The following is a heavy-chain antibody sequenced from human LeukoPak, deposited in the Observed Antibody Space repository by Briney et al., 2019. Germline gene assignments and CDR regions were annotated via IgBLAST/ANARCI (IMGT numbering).Heavy chain of an antibody. D-gene: IGHD3-9*01. J-gene: IGHJ4*02. CDR2: ISYDGSTE. CDR1: GFTFSTYG. CDR3: VKPTYYETSTGSRGGFGH. V-gene: IGHV3-30*18. Sequence: PGGSLRLSCAASGFTFSTYGMHWVRQAPGKGLEWVAGISYDGSTEEYADSVKGRFTISRDNSKNTLNLQMNSLREEDTAVFHCVKPTYYETSTGSRGGFGHWGQGTLVTVSS.